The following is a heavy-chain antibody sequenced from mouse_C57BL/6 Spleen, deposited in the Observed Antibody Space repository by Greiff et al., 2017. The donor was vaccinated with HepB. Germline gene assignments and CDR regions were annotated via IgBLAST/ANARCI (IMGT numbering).Heavy chain of an antibody. CDR2: IDPSDSET. V-gene: IGHV1-52*01. J-gene: IGHJ1*03. D-gene: IGHD1-1*01. Sequence: QVQLQQPGAELVRPGSSVKLSCKASGYTFTSYWMHWVKQRPIQGLEWIGNIDPSDSETHYNQKFKDKATLTVDKSSSTAYMQLSSLTSEDSAVYYCAKIGIYYYGSSRYWYFDVWGTGTTVTVSS. CDR1: GYTFTSYW. CDR3: AKIGIYYYGSSRYWYFDV.